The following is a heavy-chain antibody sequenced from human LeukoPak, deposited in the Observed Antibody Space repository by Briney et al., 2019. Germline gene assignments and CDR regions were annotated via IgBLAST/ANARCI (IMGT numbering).Heavy chain of an antibody. J-gene: IGHJ4*02. D-gene: IGHD4-17*01. CDR3: ARADYGDYGGDY. CDR2: INYRSSAI. Sequence: PGGSLRLSCAASGFTFNNYSMNWVRQAPGKGLEWVSYINYRSSAIYYADSVKGRFTISRDNAKNSLYLQMNSLRDEDTAVYYCARADYGDYGGDYWGQGTLVTVSS. V-gene: IGHV3-48*02. CDR1: GFTFNNYS.